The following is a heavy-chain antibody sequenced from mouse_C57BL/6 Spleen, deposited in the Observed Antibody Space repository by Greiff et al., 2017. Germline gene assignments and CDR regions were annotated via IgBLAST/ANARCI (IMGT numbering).Heavy chain of an antibody. CDR2: ISDGGSYT. Sequence: DVQLQESGGGLVKPGGSLKLSCAASGFTFSSYAMSWVRQTPEKRLEWVATISDGGSYTYYPDNVKGRFTISRDNAKNNLYLQMSHLKSEDTAMYYCARDPSSNSWYFDVWGTGTTVTGSS. D-gene: IGHD2-5*01. CDR1: GFTFSSYA. J-gene: IGHJ1*03. CDR3: ARDPSSNSWYFDV. V-gene: IGHV5-4*01.